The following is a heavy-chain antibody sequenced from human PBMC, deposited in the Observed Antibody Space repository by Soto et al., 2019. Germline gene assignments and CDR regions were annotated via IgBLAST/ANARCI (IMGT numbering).Heavy chain of an antibody. V-gene: IGHV5-51*01. Sequence: PGGSLKISCKGSGCSFTSYWIGWVRQMPGKGLEWMGIIYPGDSDTRYSPSFQGQVTISADKSISTAYLQWSSLKASDTAMYYCARTSAAGKYYYGMDVWGQGTTVTVSS. J-gene: IGHJ6*02. CDR1: GCSFTSYW. CDR3: ARTSAAGKYYYGMDV. CDR2: IYPGDSDT. D-gene: IGHD6-13*01.